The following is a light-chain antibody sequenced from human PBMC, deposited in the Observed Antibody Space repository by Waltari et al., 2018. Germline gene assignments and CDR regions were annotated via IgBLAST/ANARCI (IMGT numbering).Light chain of an antibody. Sequence: QSALTQPPSVSGPPGPSSTLSCTGSTSDVGAYNLVSWYRQFPNKAPQLIIYEGTRRPSGVSSRFSASKSGNTASLTISGLQAEDEALYFCSSYARSDNSVLFGGGTQLSVL. V-gene: IGLV2-23*01. CDR1: TSDVGAYNL. CDR3: SSYARSDNSVL. CDR2: EGT. J-gene: IGLJ2*01.